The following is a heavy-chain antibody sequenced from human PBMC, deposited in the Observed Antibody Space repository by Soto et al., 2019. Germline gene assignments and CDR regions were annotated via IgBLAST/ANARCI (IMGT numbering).Heavy chain of an antibody. V-gene: IGHV1-18*04. CDR2: ISAYNGNT. J-gene: IGHJ4*02. D-gene: IGHD2-2*02. CDR3: ARDHCSSTNCYTAVDY. Sequence: QVQLVQSGAEVENPGASVKVSCKASGYTFTSYGISWVRQAPGQGLEWMGWISAYNGNTNYAQKLQGRVTMTTDTSTSTAYMELRSLRSDDTAVYYCARDHCSSTNCYTAVDYCGQGTLVTVSS. CDR1: GYTFTSYG.